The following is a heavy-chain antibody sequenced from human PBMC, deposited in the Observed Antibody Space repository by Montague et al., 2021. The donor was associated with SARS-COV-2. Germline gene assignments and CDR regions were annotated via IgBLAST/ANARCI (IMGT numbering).Heavy chain of an antibody. CDR1: GASITSES. J-gene: IGHJ3*01. D-gene: IGHD6-19*01. CDR2: VYDTGIT. V-gene: IGHV4-59*01. Sequence: SETLSLTCSVSGASITSESWVWIRQTPGGGLQWIAYVYDTGITGYHPSLRSRTTIAVDTSKNQLSLNVRSMTAADTAVYFCARERSGSGVFDLWGQGTSVTVS. CDR3: ARERSGSGVFDL.